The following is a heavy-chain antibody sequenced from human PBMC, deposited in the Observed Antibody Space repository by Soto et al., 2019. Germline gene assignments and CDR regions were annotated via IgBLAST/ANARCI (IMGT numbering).Heavy chain of an antibody. CDR1: GGSINSGDAY. Sequence: SETLSLTCTVSGGSINSGDAYWRWIRQSPGKGLEWIGYIYRSGSPYYNPSLGSRFTISVDTSKNQFFLKLNSVTAADTAVYYCAREGAASHSYYYGTDVWGQGATVTVSS. CDR3: AREGAASHSYYYGTDV. V-gene: IGHV4-30-4*01. D-gene: IGHD3-16*01. CDR2: IYRSGSP. J-gene: IGHJ6*02.